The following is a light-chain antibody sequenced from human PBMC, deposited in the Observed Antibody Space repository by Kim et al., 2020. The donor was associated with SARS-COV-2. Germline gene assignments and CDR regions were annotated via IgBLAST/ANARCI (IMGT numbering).Light chain of an antibody. V-gene: IGLV3-1*01. CDR3: QAWDSSTEV. CDR2: QDS. Sequence: SYELTQLPSVSVSPGQTASITCSGNKLGDKYACWYQQKPGQSPVLVIYQDSVRPSGIPERFSGSNSGSTATLTISGTQAMDEADYYCQAWDSSTEVFGGGTQLTVL. J-gene: IGLJ3*02. CDR1: KLGDKY.